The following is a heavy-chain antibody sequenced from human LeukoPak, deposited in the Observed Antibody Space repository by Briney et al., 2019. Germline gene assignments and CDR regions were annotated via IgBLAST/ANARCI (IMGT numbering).Heavy chain of an antibody. CDR3: ASGNYDILTGYSIFDY. CDR2: IYYSGST. CDR1: GGSISSYY. J-gene: IGHJ4*02. Sequence: PSETLSLTCTVSGGSISSYYWSWIRQPPGKGLEWIGYIYYSGSTNYNPSLKSRVTISVDTSKNQFSLKLSSVTAADTAVYYCASGNYDILTGYSIFDYWGQGTLVTVSS. D-gene: IGHD3-9*01. V-gene: IGHV4-59*01.